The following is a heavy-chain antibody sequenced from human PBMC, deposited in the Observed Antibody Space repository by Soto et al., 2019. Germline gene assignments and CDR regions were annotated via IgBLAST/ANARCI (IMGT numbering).Heavy chain of an antibody. CDR3: AHSTTKGIAAACNMAWDWFDP. CDR2: IYWDDDK. Sequence: QITLKESGPTLVKPTQTLTLTCTFSGFSLSTSGVGVGWIRQPPGKALEWLALIYWDDDKRYRPSLKSRLTITQEPSTXXVXLXNTNMDAVDTATYYCAHSTTKGIAAACNMAWDWFDPWGQGTLVTVSS. CDR1: GFSLSTSGVG. D-gene: IGHD6-13*01. V-gene: IGHV2-5*02. J-gene: IGHJ5*02.